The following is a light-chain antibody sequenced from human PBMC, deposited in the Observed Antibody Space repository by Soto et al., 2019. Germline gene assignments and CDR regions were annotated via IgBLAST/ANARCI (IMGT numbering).Light chain of an antibody. J-gene: IGLJ1*01. Sequence: QSVLTQPPSASGSPGQSVAISCTGTSSDVGGYNYVSWYQQHPGKAPKLMIYEVNKRSSGVPDRFSGSKSGNTASLTVSGLQAEDEADYYCSSYAGNSNVFGTGTKVTVL. CDR2: EVN. CDR3: SSYAGNSNV. V-gene: IGLV2-8*01. CDR1: SSDVGGYNY.